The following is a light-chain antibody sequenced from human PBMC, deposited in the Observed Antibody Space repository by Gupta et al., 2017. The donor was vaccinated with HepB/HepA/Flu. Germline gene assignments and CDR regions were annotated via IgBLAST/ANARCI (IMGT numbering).Light chain of an antibody. Sequence: EIVMTQSPATLSVSPGERGTVSCRASQSVSSNLAWYQQKPGQAPRLLIYGASTRAIGIPARFSGSGSGTEFTLTISSLQSEDFVVYYCQQYNAWPFTFGPGTKVDFK. V-gene: IGKV3-15*01. CDR1: QSVSSN. J-gene: IGKJ3*01. CDR2: GAS. CDR3: QQYNAWPFT.